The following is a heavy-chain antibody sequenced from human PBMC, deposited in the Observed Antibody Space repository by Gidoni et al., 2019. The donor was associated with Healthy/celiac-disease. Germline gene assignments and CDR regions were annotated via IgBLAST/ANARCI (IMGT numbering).Heavy chain of an antibody. D-gene: IGHD5-18*01. CDR2: INHSGST. Sequence: QVQLQQWGAGLLKPSETLSLTCAVYGGSFSGYYWSWIRQPPGKGLEWIGEINHSGSTNYNPSLKSRVTISVDTSKNQFSLKLSSVTAADTAVYYCARVTIGYSYGTRTGYYGMDVWGQGTTVTVSS. J-gene: IGHJ6*02. V-gene: IGHV4-34*01. CDR3: ARVTIGYSYGTRTGYYGMDV. CDR1: GGSFSGYY.